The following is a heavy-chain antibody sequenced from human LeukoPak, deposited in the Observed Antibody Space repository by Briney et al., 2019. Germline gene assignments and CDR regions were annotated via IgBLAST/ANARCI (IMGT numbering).Heavy chain of an antibody. Sequence: SETLSLTCAVYSGSFSGYYWSWIRQPPGKGLEWIGEINHSGSTNYNPSLKSRVTISVDTSKNQFSLKLSSVTAADTAVYYCARAHSSLDAFDIWGQGTMVTVSS. CDR1: SGSFSGYY. CDR3: ARAHSSLDAFDI. D-gene: IGHD6-13*01. J-gene: IGHJ3*02. V-gene: IGHV4-34*01. CDR2: INHSGST.